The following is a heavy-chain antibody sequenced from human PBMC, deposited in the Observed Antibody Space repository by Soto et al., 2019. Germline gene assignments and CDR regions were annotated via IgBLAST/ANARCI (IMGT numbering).Heavy chain of an antibody. CDR2: IYYIGST. Sequence: SETLSPTCTVSGGSISSGGYYWNWIRQHPGKGLEWIGYIYYIGSTYYNPSLKSRVTISLDTSKNQFSLKLSSVTAADTAVYYCARSVFPWGQGTLVTVSS. CDR3: ARSVFP. J-gene: IGHJ5*02. CDR1: GGSISSGGYY. V-gene: IGHV4-31*03.